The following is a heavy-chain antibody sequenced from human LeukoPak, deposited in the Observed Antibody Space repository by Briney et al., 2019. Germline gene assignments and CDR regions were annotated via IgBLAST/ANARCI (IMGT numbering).Heavy chain of an antibody. CDR3: ASTSGWYEPIDY. CDR2: IWDDGSNK. CDR1: GFTFSSYG. J-gene: IGHJ4*02. D-gene: IGHD6-19*01. V-gene: IGHV3-33*01. Sequence: GGSLRLSCAASGFTFSSYGMHWVRQAPGKGLERVAVIWDDGSNKYYAYSVKGRFTISRDNSKNTLYLQMNSLRAEDTAVYYCASTSGWYEPIDYWGQGTLVTVSS.